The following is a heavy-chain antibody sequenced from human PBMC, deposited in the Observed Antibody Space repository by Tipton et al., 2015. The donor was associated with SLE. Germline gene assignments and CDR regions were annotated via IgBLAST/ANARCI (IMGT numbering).Heavy chain of an antibody. V-gene: IGHV4-61*02. CDR3: ARVRYSGHDEAYYFDY. CDR1: GGSISSGSYY. J-gene: IGHJ4*02. Sequence: TLSLTCTVSGGSISSGSYYWSWLRQPAGKGLEWIGRIYTSGSTNYNPSLKSRVTISVDTSKNQFSVKLSSVTAADTAVYYCARVRYSGHDEAYYFDYWGQGTLVTVSS. CDR2: IYTSGST. D-gene: IGHD5-12*01.